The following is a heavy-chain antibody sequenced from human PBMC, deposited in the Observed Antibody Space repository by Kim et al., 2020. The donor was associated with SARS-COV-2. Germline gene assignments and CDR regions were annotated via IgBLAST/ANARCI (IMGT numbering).Heavy chain of an antibody. CDR2: ISSSSSYI. CDR1: GFTFSSYS. Sequence: GGSLRLSCAASGFTFSSYSMNWVRQAPGKGLEWVSSISSSSSYIYYADSVKGRFTISRDNAKNSLYLQMNSLRAEDTAVYYCARNIPDSYGDYDYWGQGTLVTVSS. D-gene: IGHD4-17*01. V-gene: IGHV3-21*01. CDR3: ARNIPDSYGDYDY. J-gene: IGHJ4*02.